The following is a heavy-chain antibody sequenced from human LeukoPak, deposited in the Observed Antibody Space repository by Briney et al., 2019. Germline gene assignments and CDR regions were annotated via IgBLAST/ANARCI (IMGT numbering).Heavy chain of an antibody. J-gene: IGHJ6*02. CDR1: GFTLSSYW. D-gene: IGHD5-24*01. CDR3: GMAMDV. Sequence: GGSLRLSCVASGFTLSSYWMNWVRQAPGKGLEWVANIKQDGSEKYYVDSVKGRFTISRDNAKNSLYLQMSSLRAEDTAVYYCGMAMDVWGRGTTVTVSS. V-gene: IGHV3-7*05. CDR2: IKQDGSEK.